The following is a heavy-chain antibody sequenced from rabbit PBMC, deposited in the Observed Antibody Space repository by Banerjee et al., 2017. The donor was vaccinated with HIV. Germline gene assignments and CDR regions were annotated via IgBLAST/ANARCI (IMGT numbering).Heavy chain of an antibody. CDR2: ISTSSGTT. CDR1: GFSFSSSYW. Sequence: QEQLEESGGDLVKPEGSLTLTCTASGFSFSSSYWICWVRQAPGKGLEWIACISTSSGTTYYASWAKGRFTISKTSSTTVTLQMTSLTAADTATYFCARSNNGQFYAFGLWGPGTLVTVS. V-gene: IGHV1S45*01. CDR3: ARSNNGQFYAFGL. J-gene: IGHJ6*01. D-gene: IGHD2-1*01.